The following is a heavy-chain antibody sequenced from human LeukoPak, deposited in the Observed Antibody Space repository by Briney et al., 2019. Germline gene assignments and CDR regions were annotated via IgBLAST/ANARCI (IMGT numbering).Heavy chain of an antibody. CDR2: IDARSGIT. J-gene: IGHJ3*02. Sequence: SGGSLRLSCVGSGFTFNDHAMHWVRQAPGKGPEWVSYIDARSGITYYADSVQGRFTISRDNAKESVFLQMNGLRVDDTAVYYCARTYDFGRGPPGDAFDNWGQGTPVIVSS. CDR1: GFTFNDHA. D-gene: IGHD3-3*01. CDR3: ARTYDFGRGPPGDAFDN. V-gene: IGHV3-48*01.